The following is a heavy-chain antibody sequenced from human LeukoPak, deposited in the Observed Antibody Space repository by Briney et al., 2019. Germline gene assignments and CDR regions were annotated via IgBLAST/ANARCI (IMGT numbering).Heavy chain of an antibody. CDR2: ISSSGSTI. CDR1: GFTFSDYY. V-gene: IGHV3-11*01. D-gene: IGHD3-10*01. Sequence: GGSLRLSRAASGFTFSDYYMSWIRQAPGKGLEWVSYISSSGSTIYYADSVKGRFTISRDNAKNSLYLQMNSLRAEDTAVYYCAKDLGYYYGSDAFDYWGQGTLVTVSS. J-gene: IGHJ4*02. CDR3: AKDLGYYYGSDAFDY.